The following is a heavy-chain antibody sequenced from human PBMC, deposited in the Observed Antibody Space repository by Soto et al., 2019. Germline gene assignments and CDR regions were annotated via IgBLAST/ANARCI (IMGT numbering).Heavy chain of an antibody. J-gene: IGHJ3*02. Sequence: SETLSLTCNVSGGPMSGYFWSWFRLSAGKGLEWIGRIYTSGATNYNPSLKSRVTMSVDTSWTHFSLRLTSVTAADSALYFCATATVPWAFDIWGPGTMVTVSS. D-gene: IGHD1-26*01. CDR3: ATATVPWAFDI. V-gene: IGHV4-4*07. CDR2: IYTSGAT. CDR1: GGPMSGYF.